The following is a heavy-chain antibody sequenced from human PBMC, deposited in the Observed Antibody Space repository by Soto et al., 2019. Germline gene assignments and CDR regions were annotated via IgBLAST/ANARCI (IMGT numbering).Heavy chain of an antibody. Sequence: GGSLRLSCAASGFTFSSYAMHWVRQAPGKGLEWVAVISYDGSNKYYADSVKGRFTISRDNSKNTLYLQMNSLRAEDTAVYYCARDLSIAAARPNGMDVWGQGTTVTVSS. D-gene: IGHD6-13*01. CDR1: GFTFSSYA. J-gene: IGHJ6*02. V-gene: IGHV3-30-3*01. CDR2: ISYDGSNK. CDR3: ARDLSIAAARPNGMDV.